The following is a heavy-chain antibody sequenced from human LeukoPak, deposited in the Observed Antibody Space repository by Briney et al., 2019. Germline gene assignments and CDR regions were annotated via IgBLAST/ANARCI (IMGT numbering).Heavy chain of an antibody. CDR1: GYTFTSYA. CDR3: AWGYDILTGVDAFDI. J-gene: IGHJ3*02. D-gene: IGHD3-9*01. Sequence: APVKVSCKASGYTFTSYAMHWVRQAPGQRLEWMGWINAGNGNTKYSQKFQGRVTITRDTSASTAYMELSSLRSEDTAVYYCAWGYDILTGVDAFDIWGQGTMVTVSS. V-gene: IGHV1-3*01. CDR2: INAGNGNT.